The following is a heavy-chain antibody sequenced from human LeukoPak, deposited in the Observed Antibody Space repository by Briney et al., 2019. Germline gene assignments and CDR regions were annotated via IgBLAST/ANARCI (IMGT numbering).Heavy chain of an antibody. CDR1: GFTFSSYS. V-gene: IGHV3-23*01. Sequence: PWGSLRLSCAASGFTFSSYSMSWVRQAPGKGLEWVSTIIDSGNSIYYADSAEGRFTISRDNSKNTMYLQMNSLRAGDTAVYYCAKDPIFSGSYGVFDYWGLGTLVTVSS. CDR2: IIDSGNSI. CDR3: AKDPIFSGSYGVFDY. D-gene: IGHD1-26*01. J-gene: IGHJ4*02.